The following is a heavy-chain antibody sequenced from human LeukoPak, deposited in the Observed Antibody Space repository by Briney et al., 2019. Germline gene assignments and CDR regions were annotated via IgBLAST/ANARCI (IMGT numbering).Heavy chain of an antibody. D-gene: IGHD6-19*01. CDR3: ARGISGWSLGIFDY. CDR2: INPSGGAT. V-gene: IGHV1-46*01. J-gene: IGHJ4*02. Sequence: GASVKVSCKASGYAFTRYYMHWVRPAPGQGPEWMGIINPSGGATNYPQKFQGRVTMTRDTSTSTVYMELSSLRSEDTAVYYCARGISGWSLGIFDYWGQGTLVTVSS. CDR1: GYAFTRYY.